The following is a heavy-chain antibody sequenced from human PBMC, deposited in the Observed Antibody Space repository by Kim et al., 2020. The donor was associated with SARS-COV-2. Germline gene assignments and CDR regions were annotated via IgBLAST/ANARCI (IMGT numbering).Heavy chain of an antibody. Sequence: SVKVSCKASGGTFSSYAISWVRQAPGQGLEWMGRIIPILGIANYAQKFQGRVTITADKSTSTAYMELSSLRSEDTAVYYCAREPHIVVVVAATWYLDYWGQGTLVTVSS. D-gene: IGHD2-15*01. CDR1: GGTFSSYA. J-gene: IGHJ4*02. CDR3: AREPHIVVVVAATWYLDY. V-gene: IGHV1-69*04. CDR2: IIPILGIA.